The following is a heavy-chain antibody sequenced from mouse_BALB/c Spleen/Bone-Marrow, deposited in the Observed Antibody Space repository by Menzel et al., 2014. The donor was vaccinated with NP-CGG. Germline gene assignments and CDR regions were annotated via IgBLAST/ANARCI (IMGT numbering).Heavy chain of an antibody. CDR3: AKHRLTYYAMDY. D-gene: IGHD1-3*01. J-gene: IGHJ4*01. CDR2: ICGGGST. Sequence: VHLVESGPGLVSPSQSLSITCTVSGFSLTDYGVSWIRQPPGKGLEWLGVICGGGSTYYNSALKSRLSISKDNSKSQVFLKMNSLQTDDTAMYYCAKHRLTYYAMDYWGRGTSVTVSS. CDR1: GFSLTDYG. V-gene: IGHV2-6-5*01.